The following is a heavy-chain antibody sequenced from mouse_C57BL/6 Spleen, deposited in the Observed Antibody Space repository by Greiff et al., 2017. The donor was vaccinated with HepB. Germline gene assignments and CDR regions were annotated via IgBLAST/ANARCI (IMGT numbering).Heavy chain of an antibody. CDR2: ISDGGSYT. D-gene: IGHD1-1*01. V-gene: IGHV5-4*01. CDR3: ARDRGLRVYYFDY. J-gene: IGHJ2*01. CDR1: GFTFSSYA. Sequence: EVKLVESGGGLVKPGGSLKLSCAASGFTFSSYAMSWVRPTPEKRLEWVATISDGGSYTYYPDNVKGRFTISRDNAKNNLYLQMSHLKSEDTAMYYCARDRGLRVYYFDYWGQGTTLTVSS.